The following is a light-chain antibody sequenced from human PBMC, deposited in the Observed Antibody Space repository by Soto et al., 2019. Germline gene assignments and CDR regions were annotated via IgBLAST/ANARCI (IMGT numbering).Light chain of an antibody. CDR3: SSWDDNLDAVV. V-gene: IGLV1-44*01. Sequence: QSVLTQPPSASGTPGQRVTISCSGSSSNIGSNTVNWYQQLPGTAPKLLIYTNDQRPSGVPDRFSGSRSGTSASLAISGLRFEDEADYHCSSWDDNLDAVVFGAGTKLTVL. CDR2: TND. CDR1: SSNIGSNT. J-gene: IGLJ1*01.